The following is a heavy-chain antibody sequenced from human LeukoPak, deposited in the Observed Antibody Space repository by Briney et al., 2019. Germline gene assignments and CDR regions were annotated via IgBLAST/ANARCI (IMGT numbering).Heavy chain of an antibody. CDR3: AIAPVHYYGSGSRRPEYFQH. V-gene: IGHV1-46*01. J-gene: IGHJ1*01. D-gene: IGHD3-10*01. CDR2: INPSGGST. CDR1: GYTFTSYY. Sequence: EASVKVSCKASGYTFTSYYMHWVRQAPGQGLEWMGIINPSGGSTSYAQKFQGRVTMTRDTSTSTVYMELSSLRSEDTAVYYCAIAPVHYYGSGSRRPEYFQHWGQGTLVTVSS.